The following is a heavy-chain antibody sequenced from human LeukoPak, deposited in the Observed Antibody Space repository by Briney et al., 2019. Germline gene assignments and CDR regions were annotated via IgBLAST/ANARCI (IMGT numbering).Heavy chain of an antibody. J-gene: IGHJ4*02. Sequence: PGGSLRLSCAASGFTFNNYAMSWVRQAPGKGLEWVGRIKSKTDGGTTDYAAPVKGRFTISRDDSKNTPYLQMNSLKTEDTAVYYCTTDLDDSSGYYYVYWGQGTLVTVSS. CDR1: GFTFNNYA. CDR2: IKSKTDGGTT. D-gene: IGHD3-22*01. CDR3: TTDLDDSSGYYYVY. V-gene: IGHV3-15*01.